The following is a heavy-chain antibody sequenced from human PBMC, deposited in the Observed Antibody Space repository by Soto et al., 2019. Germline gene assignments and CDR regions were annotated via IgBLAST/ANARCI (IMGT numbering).Heavy chain of an antibody. D-gene: IGHD1-26*01. CDR1: GYTFTSYY. Sequence: SVKVSCKASGYTFTSYYMHWVRQAPGQGLEWMGGIIPIFGTANCAQKFQGRVTITADESTSTAYMELSSLRSEDTAVYYCARDFSVRGMDVWGQGTTVTVSS. V-gene: IGHV1-69*13. CDR3: ARDFSVRGMDV. CDR2: IIPIFGTA. J-gene: IGHJ6*02.